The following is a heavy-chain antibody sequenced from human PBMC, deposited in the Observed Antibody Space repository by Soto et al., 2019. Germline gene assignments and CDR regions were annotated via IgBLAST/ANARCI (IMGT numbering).Heavy chain of an antibody. CDR3: ARVYSNYDYYYYYGMDV. J-gene: IGHJ6*02. V-gene: IGHV1-18*04. Sequence: GASVKVSCKASGYTFTSYGISWVRQAPGQGLEWMGWISAYNGNTNYAQKLQGRVTMTTDTSTSTAYMELRSLRSDDTAVYYCARVYSNYDYYYYYGMDVWGQGTTVTVS. CDR2: ISAYNGNT. CDR1: GYTFTSYG. D-gene: IGHD4-4*01.